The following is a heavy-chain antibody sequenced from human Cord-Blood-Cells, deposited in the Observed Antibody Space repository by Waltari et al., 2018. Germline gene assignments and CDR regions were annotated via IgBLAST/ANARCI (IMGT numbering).Heavy chain of an antibody. CDR2: ISGSGGST. Sequence: EVQLLESGGGLVQPGGSLRLSCAASAFTFSSYHINWVRQAPGKGVEWVSAISGSGGSTSYADSVKGRVTISRDNSKNTLYLQMNSLRAEDTAVYYCAKDGQSLGAFDIWGQGTMVTVSS. V-gene: IGHV3-23*01. J-gene: IGHJ3*02. CDR1: AFTFSSYH. CDR3: AKDGQSLGAFDI. D-gene: IGHD6-19*01.